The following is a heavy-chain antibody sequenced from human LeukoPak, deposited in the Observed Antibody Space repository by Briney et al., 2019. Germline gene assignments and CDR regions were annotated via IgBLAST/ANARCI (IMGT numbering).Heavy chain of an antibody. CDR2: IYHSGST. CDR1: GGSISSGGYY. CDR3: ARGHWYFDL. J-gene: IGHJ2*01. Sequence: SETLSLTCTVSGGSISSGGYYWSWIRQPPGKGLEWIGYIYHSGSTYYNPSLKSRVTISVDRSKNQFSLKLSSVTAADTAVYYCARGHWYFDLWGRGTLVTVSS. V-gene: IGHV4-30-2*01.